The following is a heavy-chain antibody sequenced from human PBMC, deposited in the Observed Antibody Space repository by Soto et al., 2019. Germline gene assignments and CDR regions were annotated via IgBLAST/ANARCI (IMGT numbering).Heavy chain of an antibody. D-gene: IGHD3-9*01. J-gene: IGHJ6*02. CDR2: IYPGDSDT. CDR1: GYSFTSYW. V-gene: IGHV5-51*01. CDR3: ARHNRYDILTGYYTYYYYCMYV. Sequence: GESMQISCKGSGYSFTSYWIGWVSQKHGKGLEWMGIIYPGDSDTRYSPSFQGQVTISADKSISTAYLQWSSLKASDTAMYYCARHNRYDILTGYYTYYYYCMYVWGQWTTVTV.